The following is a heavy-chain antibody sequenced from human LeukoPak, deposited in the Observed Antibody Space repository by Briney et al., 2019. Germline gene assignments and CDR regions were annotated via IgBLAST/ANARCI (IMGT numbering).Heavy chain of an antibody. Sequence: ASVKVSCKASGYTFTSYGISWVRQAPGQGLEWMGWISAYNGNTDYAQEVQGRVTMTTDTSTSTAYMELSSLRSEDTAVYYCAREGLAYCGGDCYWRYFQHWGQGTLVTVSS. CDR3: AREGLAYCGGDCYWRYFQH. V-gene: IGHV1-18*01. D-gene: IGHD2-21*02. CDR1: GYTFTSYG. J-gene: IGHJ1*01. CDR2: ISAYNGNT.